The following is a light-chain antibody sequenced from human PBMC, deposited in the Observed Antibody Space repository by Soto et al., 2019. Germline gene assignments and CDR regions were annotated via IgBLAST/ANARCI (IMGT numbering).Light chain of an antibody. J-gene: IGKJ5*01. Sequence: IVLTQSPGTLSLSPGERATLSCRASQSVTSGHLAWYQQRPGQAPRLLIFDASTRAAGIPDRFSGSGSGTDFTLTISRLEPEDFAVYHCQQYGSSVTFGRGTRLEIK. CDR3: QQYGSSVT. V-gene: IGKV3-20*01. CDR1: QSVTSGH. CDR2: DAS.